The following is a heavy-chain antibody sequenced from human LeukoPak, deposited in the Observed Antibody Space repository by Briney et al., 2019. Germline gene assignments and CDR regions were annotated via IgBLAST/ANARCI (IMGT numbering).Heavy chain of an antibody. Sequence: PSETLSLTCTVSGGSISSYYWSWIRQPPGKGLEWIGYIYYSGSTNYNPSLKSRVTISVDTSKNQFSLKLSSLTAADTAVYYCARGRDAFDIWGQGTMVTVSS. CDR1: GGSISSYY. J-gene: IGHJ3*02. CDR2: IYYSGST. V-gene: IGHV4-59*01. CDR3: ARGRDAFDI.